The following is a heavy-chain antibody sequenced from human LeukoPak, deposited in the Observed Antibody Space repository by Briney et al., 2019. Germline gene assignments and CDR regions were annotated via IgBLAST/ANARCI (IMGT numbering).Heavy chain of an antibody. Sequence: GASVKVSCKASGGTFSSYAISWVRQAPGQGLEWMGGIIPIFGTANYAQKFQGRVTITADESTSTAYMELSSLRSEDTAVYYCAREGSGTYYYGMDVWGQGITVTVSS. CDR2: IIPIFGTA. V-gene: IGHV1-69*13. CDR1: GGTFSSYA. D-gene: IGHD3-10*01. J-gene: IGHJ6*02. CDR3: AREGSGTYYYGMDV.